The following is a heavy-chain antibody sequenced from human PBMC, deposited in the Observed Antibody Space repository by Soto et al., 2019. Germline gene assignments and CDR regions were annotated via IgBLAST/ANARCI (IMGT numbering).Heavy chain of an antibody. CDR1: GFSFSVYT. Sequence: LRLSCAASGFSFSVYTMNWVRQAPGKGLEWVSSISSSSRYIYYADSLKGRFTISRDNAKNSVYLQMNSLRAEDTAVYYCARGIAARTPPDNWGQGTLVTVSS. D-gene: IGHD6-6*01. V-gene: IGHV3-21*01. CDR2: ISSSSRYI. CDR3: ARGIAARTPPDN. J-gene: IGHJ4*02.